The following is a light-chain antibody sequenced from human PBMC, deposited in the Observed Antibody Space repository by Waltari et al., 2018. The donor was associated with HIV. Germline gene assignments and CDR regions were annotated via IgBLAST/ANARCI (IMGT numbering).Light chain of an antibody. V-gene: IGLV2-14*01. CDR2: EVN. CDR3: SSYMRDSRFV. Sequence: SALTQPASVSGSPGQSITISCTGTSSDLGTYNFVSWYQHHPGKAPKLLVYEVNSRPSGVSERFSCSKSGNTAALTISGLQADDEADYSCSSYMRDSRFVFGTGTTVTVL. J-gene: IGLJ1*01. CDR1: SSDLGTYNF.